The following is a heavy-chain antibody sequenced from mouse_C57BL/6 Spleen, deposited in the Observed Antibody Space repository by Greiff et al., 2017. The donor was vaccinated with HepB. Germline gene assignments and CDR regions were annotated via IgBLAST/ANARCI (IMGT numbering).Heavy chain of an antibody. CDR1: GYTFTSYW. V-gene: IGHV1-62-3*01. J-gene: IGHJ2*01. D-gene: IGHD2-5*01. CDR3: ARGDSNYGGDY. CDR2: IDSNSGGT. Sequence: QVQLQQPGAELVKPGASVKLSCKASGYTFTSYWMHWVKQRPGRGLEWIGRIDSNSGGTKYNEKFKSKATLAADKSSSTAYMQLSSLTSEDSAVYYCARGDSNYGGDYWGQGTTLTVSS.